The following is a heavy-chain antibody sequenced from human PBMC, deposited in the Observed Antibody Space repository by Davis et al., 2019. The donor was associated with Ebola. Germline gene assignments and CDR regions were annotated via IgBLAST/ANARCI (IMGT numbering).Heavy chain of an antibody. Sequence: PGGSLRLSCTASGFTFSGSAMHWVRQASGKGLEWVGRIRSKANSYATAYAASVKGRFTISRDDSKNTAYLQMNSLKTEDTAVYYCSIAAAGTNDYWGQGTLVTVSS. J-gene: IGHJ4*02. D-gene: IGHD6-13*01. CDR2: IRSKANSYAT. CDR3: SIAAAGTNDY. V-gene: IGHV3-73*01. CDR1: GFTFSGSA.